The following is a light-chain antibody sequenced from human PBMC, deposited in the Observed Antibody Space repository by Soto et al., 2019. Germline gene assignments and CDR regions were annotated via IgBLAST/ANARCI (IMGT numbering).Light chain of an antibody. Sequence: DIQMTQSPSSVSASVGDIVTITCRASQDISSWLAWYQHNPGKAPILLIYAASSLQSGVPSTFRGRESGTDFALTIAGLESEDFATYDCQQANSFPLTSGGGTKVEIK. V-gene: IGKV1D-12*01. J-gene: IGKJ4*01. CDR2: AAS. CDR1: QDISSW. CDR3: QQANSFPLT.